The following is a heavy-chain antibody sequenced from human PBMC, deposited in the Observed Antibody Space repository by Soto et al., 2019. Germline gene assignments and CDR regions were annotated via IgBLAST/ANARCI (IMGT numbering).Heavy chain of an antibody. J-gene: IGHJ4*02. CDR3: TTDRHYENVWGSVLRVDY. CDR2: IKSKTDGGTT. D-gene: IGHD3-16*01. Sequence: GGSLRLSCAASGFTFSNAWMSWVRQAPGKGLEWVGRIKSKTDGGTTDYAALVKGRFTISRDDSKNTLYLQMNSLKTEDTAVYYCTTDRHYENVWGSVLRVDYWGQGTLVTVS. CDR1: GFTFSNAW. V-gene: IGHV3-15*01.